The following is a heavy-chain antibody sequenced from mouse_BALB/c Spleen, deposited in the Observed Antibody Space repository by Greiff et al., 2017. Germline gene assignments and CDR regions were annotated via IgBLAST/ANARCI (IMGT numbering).Heavy chain of an antibody. CDR1: GYTFTSYW. CDR2: IYPGSGST. V-gene: IGHV1S5*01. D-gene: IGHD1-2*01. Sequence: QVQLQQSGPELVKPGASVKLSCKASGYTFTSYWMHWVKQRPGQGLEWIGNIYPGSGSTNYDEKFKSKATLTVDTSSSTAYMQLSSLTSEDSAVYYCTRSNYGYIYYAMDYWGQGTSVTVSS. CDR3: TRSNYGYIYYAMDY. J-gene: IGHJ4*01.